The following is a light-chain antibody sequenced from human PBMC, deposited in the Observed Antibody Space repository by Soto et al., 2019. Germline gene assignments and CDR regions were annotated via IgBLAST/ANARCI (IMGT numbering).Light chain of an antibody. CDR2: QAS. CDR3: QQYNGYSGYT. V-gene: IGKV1-5*03. CDR1: QSISSW. J-gene: IGKJ2*01. Sequence: DIQMTQSPSTLSATVGDRVTITCRASQSISSWLAWYQQKPGKAPKLLIYQASSLESGVPSRFSGSGSGTEFTLTISSLQPDDFATYYCQQYNGYSGYTFGQGTKLEIK.